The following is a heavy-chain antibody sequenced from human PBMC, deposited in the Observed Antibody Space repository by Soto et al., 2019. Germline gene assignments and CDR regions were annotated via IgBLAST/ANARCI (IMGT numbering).Heavy chain of an antibody. V-gene: IGHV3-74*01. Sequence: EVQLVESGGGLVQPGASLRLSCAASGFTFSYYWMHWVRQAPGKGLVWVSRIHSDGSSTTYADSVKGRFTISRDNARNTLYLQMNSLRDEDTAGYYCARGDRGAFDLWGQGTVVTVSS. J-gene: IGHJ3*01. CDR1: GFTFSYYW. CDR2: IHSDGSST. CDR3: ARGDRGAFDL. D-gene: IGHD1-26*01.